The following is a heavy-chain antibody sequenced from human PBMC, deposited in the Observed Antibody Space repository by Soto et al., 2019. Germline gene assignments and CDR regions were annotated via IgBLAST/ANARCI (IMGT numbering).Heavy chain of an antibody. V-gene: IGHV3-73*01. CDR1: GFTFSGSA. J-gene: IGHJ6*03. CDR2: IRSKGNNYAT. Sequence: EVQLVESGGGLVQPGGSLKLSCAASGFTFSGSAMHWVRQASGKGLEWVGRIRSKGNNYATAYGASLKGRFTISRDDSKHTAYLQMNSLNTEDTALYYCSRQASDFWSGKPQYYMDVWGKGTTVTVSS. CDR3: SRQASDFWSGKPQYYMDV. D-gene: IGHD3-3*01.